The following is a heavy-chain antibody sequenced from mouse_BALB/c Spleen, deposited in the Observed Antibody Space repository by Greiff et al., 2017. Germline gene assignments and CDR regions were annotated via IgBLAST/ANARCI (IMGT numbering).Heavy chain of an antibody. V-gene: IGHV5-4*02. Sequence: EVMLVESGGGLVKPGGSLKLSCAASGFTFSDYYMYWVRQTPEKRLEWVATISDGGSYTYYPDSVKGRFTISRDNAKNNLYLQMSSLKSEDTAMYYCAADSSGFWCAYWGQGTLVTVSA. CDR3: AADSSGFWCAY. J-gene: IGHJ3*01. CDR1: GFTFSDYY. CDR2: ISDGGSYT. D-gene: IGHD3-2*01.